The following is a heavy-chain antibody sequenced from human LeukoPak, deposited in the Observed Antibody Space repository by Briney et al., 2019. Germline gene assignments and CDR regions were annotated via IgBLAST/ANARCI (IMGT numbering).Heavy chain of an antibody. Sequence: GGSLRLSCAASGFTFSSYEMNWVRLAPGKGLEWVSYISTCGSTIYYADSVKGRFTMSRDKAKNSPWMQMNSRRAKDTAIYYRARFLWQPAPNVYPIAFDFWGQGTLVTVSS. D-gene: IGHD2-8*01. CDR2: ISTCGSTI. V-gene: IGHV3-48*03. CDR1: GFTFSSYE. CDR3: ARFLWQPAPNVYPIAFDF. J-gene: IGHJ4*02.